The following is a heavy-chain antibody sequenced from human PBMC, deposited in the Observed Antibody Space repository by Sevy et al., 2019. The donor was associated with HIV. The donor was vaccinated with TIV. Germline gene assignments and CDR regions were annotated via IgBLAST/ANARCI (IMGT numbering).Heavy chain of an antibody. V-gene: IGHV4-59*07. Sequence: SDTLSLTCTVSGGSISSYYWSWIRQPPGKGLEWIGYIYYSGSTNYNPSLKSRVTISVDTSKNQFSLKLSSVTAADTAVYYCASYVDTAMAFDYWGQGTLVTVSS. CDR3: ASYVDTAMAFDY. CDR1: GGSISSYY. D-gene: IGHD5-18*01. CDR2: IYYSGST. J-gene: IGHJ4*02.